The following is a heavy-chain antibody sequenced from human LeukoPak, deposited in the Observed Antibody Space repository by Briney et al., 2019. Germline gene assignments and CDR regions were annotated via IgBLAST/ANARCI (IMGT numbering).Heavy chain of an antibody. Sequence: GGSLRLSCAVSGFPLSDYYMNGVRQAPGKGLEWVSCISSLSSESNYADSVKGRFTISRDNAKSSLYLQMNSLRAEDKAVYYCARSIAVAGDLDSWGQGTLVTVSS. J-gene: IGHJ4*02. CDR1: GFPLSDYY. CDR3: ARSIAVAGDLDS. V-gene: IGHV3-11*06. D-gene: IGHD6-19*01. CDR2: ISSLSSES.